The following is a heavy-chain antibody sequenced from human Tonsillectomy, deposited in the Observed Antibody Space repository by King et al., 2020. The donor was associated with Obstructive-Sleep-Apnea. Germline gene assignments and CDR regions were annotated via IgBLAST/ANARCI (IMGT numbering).Heavy chain of an antibody. V-gene: IGHV3-21*01. Sequence: VQLVESGGGLVKPGGSLRLSCAASGFTFSSYSMNWVRQAPGKGLEWVSSISSSSSYIYYADSVKGRFTISRDNAKNSLYLQMNSLRAEDTAVYYCARDLMVRGVITSVETFDIWGQGTMVTVSS. CDR3: ARDLMVRGVITSVETFDI. CDR1: GFTFSSYS. D-gene: IGHD3-10*01. CDR2: ISSSSSYI. J-gene: IGHJ3*02.